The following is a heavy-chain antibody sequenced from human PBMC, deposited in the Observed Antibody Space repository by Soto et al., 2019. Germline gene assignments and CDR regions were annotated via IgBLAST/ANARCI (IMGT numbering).Heavy chain of an antibody. V-gene: IGHV4-4*02. CDR1: GGSISSSNW. CDR3: ASWADLSATPENYYYYGMDV. D-gene: IGHD3-3*01. Sequence: SETLSLTCAVSGGSISSSNWWSWVRQPPGKGLEWNGEIFHSGSTNYNPSLKSRVTISVDKSKNQFSLKLSSVTAADTAVYYCASWADLSATPENYYYYGMDVWGQGTTVTVSS. J-gene: IGHJ6*02. CDR2: IFHSGST.